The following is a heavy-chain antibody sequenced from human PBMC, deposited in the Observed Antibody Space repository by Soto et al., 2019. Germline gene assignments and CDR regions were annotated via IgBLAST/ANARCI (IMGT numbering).Heavy chain of an antibody. D-gene: IGHD5-12*01. V-gene: IGHV3-30*18. CDR1: GLTLSTYG. J-gene: IGHJ4*02. CDR2: ISYDGSEK. CDR3: AKDRYSTSPGHFEY. Sequence: QVQLVESGGGVVQPGRSLRLSCIASGLTLSTYGMHWVRQAPGKGLEWVAIISYDGSEKNHADSVKGRFTISRDNSKNTLYLQRNSLTADDTAVYYCAKDRYSTSPGHFEYWGQGTLVTVSS.